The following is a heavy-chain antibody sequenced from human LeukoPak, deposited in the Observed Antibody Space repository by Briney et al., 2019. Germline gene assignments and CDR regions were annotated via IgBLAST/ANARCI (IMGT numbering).Heavy chain of an antibody. CDR3: ARAQYYDSSGYLTD. D-gene: IGHD3-22*01. CDR1: GFTFADYG. CDR2: ISWNRGSI. J-gene: IGHJ4*02. Sequence: GGSLRLSCAASGFTFADYGMHWVRQAPGKGLEWVSGISWNRGSIGYADSVKGRFTISRDNAKNSLYLQMNSLRAEDTALYYCARAQYYDSSGYLTDWGQGTLVTVSS. V-gene: IGHV3-9*01.